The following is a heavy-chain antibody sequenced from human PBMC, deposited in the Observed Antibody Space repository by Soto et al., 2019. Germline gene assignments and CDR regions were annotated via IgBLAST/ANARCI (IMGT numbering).Heavy chain of an antibody. CDR3: ARIGYCSSTSCYGVDYYYYMDV. CDR2: IIPILGIA. J-gene: IGHJ6*03. CDR1: GGTFSSYT. Sequence: ASVKVSCKASGGTFSSYTISWVRQAPGQGLEWMGRIIPILGIANYAQKFQGRVTITADKSTSTAYMELSSLRSEDTAVYYCARIGYCSSTSCYGVDYYYYMDVWGKGTTVTVSS. V-gene: IGHV1-69*02. D-gene: IGHD2-2*01.